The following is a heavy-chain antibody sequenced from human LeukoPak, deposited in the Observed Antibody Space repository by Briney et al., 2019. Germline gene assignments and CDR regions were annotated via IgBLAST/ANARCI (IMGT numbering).Heavy chain of an antibody. CDR3: ARARVVPAAKVEGNYYYYMDV. D-gene: IGHD2-2*01. J-gene: IGHJ6*03. CDR1: GFTFSSYA. V-gene: IGHV3-23*01. CDR2: ISGSGGST. Sequence: GGSLRLSCAASGFTFSSYAMSWVRQAPGKGLEWVSAISGSGGSTYYADSVKGRFTISRDNAKNSLYLQMNSLRAEDTAVYYCARARVVPAAKVEGNYYYYMDVWGKGTTVTVSS.